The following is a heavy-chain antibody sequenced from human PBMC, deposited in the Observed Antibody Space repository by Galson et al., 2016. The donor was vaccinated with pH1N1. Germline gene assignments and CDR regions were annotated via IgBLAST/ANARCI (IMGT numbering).Heavy chain of an antibody. CDR3: ARHENIALAGIVFAF. Sequence: QSGAEVKKPGESLKISCKASEYSFSRNWIGWVRQMPGKGLEWMGIIFPADSDTRYSPSFQGQVTFSVDKSINTAYLHWTRLKASDTAIYFCARHENIALAGIVFAFSGQGTLVTVSS. J-gene: IGHJ5*01. CDR2: IFPADSDT. D-gene: IGHD6-13*01. CDR1: EYSFSRNW. V-gene: IGHV5-51*01.